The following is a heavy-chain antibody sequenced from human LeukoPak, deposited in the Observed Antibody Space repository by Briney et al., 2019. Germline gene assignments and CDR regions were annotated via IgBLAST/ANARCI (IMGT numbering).Heavy chain of an antibody. CDR1: GYTFTDYY. Sequence: GASVKVSCKASGYTFTDYYIHWVRQAPGQGLEWMGWIVPHSGGTNYAQNYQGWITMTRDTSISTAYMELSSLRSDDTAVYYCARNAYCDSTNCYAWFDPGGQGTLVTVSS. V-gene: IGHV1-2*04. CDR2: IVPHSGGT. D-gene: IGHD2-2*01. CDR3: ARNAYCDSTNCYAWFDP. J-gene: IGHJ5*02.